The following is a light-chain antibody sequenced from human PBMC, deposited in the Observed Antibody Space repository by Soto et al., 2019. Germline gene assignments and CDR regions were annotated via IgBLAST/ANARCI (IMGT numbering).Light chain of an antibody. Sequence: EVVVTQSPATLSVSPGERATLSCRASQSISSNLAWYQQKPGQAPRLLIYGASTRATGIPARFSGSGSGTEFTLTIRSLQPEDVATYYCQKYNSAPLTFGGGTKVDI. J-gene: IGKJ4*01. V-gene: IGKV3-15*01. CDR1: QSISSN. CDR2: GAS. CDR3: QKYNSAPLT.